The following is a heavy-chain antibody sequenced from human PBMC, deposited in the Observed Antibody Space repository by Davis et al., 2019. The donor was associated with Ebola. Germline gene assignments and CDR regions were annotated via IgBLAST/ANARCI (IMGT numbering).Heavy chain of an antibody. CDR2: ISTGDSAT. CDR3: ARQSGCGSVTPDDAVDI. J-gene: IGHJ3*02. V-gene: IGHV5-51*01. CDR1: GNSFTSYW. D-gene: IGHD1-26*01. Sequence: GESLKISCTDSGNSFTSYWIGWVRQTPGEGLEWMGLISTGDSATCYSPSFLGQVTISADKSIKTAFLHWSSLNASDTAMYYCARQSGCGSVTPDDAVDIWGQGTMVTVSS.